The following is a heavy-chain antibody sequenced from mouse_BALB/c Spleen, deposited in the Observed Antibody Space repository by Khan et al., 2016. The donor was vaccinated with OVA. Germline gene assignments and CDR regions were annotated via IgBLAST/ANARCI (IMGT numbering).Heavy chain of an antibody. CDR1: GFSLTSNG. Sequence: VKLEESGPGLVAPSQSLSITCTVSGFSLTSNGVSWVRQPPGKGLEWLGVIWGDGSINYHSVLKSGLSISKDNSKSQVFLKLNSLQTDDTAKYYCTKLRVFYFDYWGQGTTLTVSS. V-gene: IGHV2-3*01. CDR3: TKLRVFYFDY. J-gene: IGHJ2*01. CDR2: IWGDGSI.